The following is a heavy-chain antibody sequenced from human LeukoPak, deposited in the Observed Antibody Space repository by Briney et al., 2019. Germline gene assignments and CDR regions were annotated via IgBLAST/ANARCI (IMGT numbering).Heavy chain of an antibody. CDR1: GGSISSYY. V-gene: IGHV4-59*08. D-gene: IGHD3-10*01. CDR3: AATQSGWLGEFPGVY. J-gene: IGHJ4*02. Sequence: SETLSLTCTVSGGSISSYYWSWIRQPPGKGLEWIGYIYYSGSTNYNPSLTSRVTISVDTSKNQFSLKLSSVTAADTAVYYCAATQSGWLGEFPGVYWGQGTLVTVSS. CDR2: IYYSGST.